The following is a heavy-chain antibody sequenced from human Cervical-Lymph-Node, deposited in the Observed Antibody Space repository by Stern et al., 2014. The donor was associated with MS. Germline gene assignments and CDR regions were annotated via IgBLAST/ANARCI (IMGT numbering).Heavy chain of an antibody. J-gene: IGHJ1*01. CDR2: ISYDGSYK. Sequence: VQLVESGGGVVQPGRSLRLSCAASGFTFSSFAMHWVRQAPGKGLEWVALISYDGSYKYYADSVKGRFTISRDNSKNTLYLQMNSLRAEDTAVYYCARDPITMKVAVKTPYFQRWGQGTLVTVSS. CDR3: ARDPITMKVAVKTPYFQR. D-gene: IGHD3-22*01. V-gene: IGHV3-30*04. CDR1: GFTFSSFA.